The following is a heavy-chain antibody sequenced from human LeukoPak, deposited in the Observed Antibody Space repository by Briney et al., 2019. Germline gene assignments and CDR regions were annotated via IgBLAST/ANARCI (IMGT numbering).Heavy chain of an antibody. V-gene: IGHV1-18*01. CDR1: GYTFTSYG. D-gene: IGHD6-19*01. CDR3: ARESRNIAVAGTTPDNDY. Sequence: ASAKVSCKASGYTFTSYGISWVRQAPGQGLEWMGWISAYNGNTNYAQKLQGRVTMTTDTSTSTAYMELRSLRSDDTAVYCCARESRNIAVAGTTPDNDYWGQGTLVTVSS. J-gene: IGHJ4*02. CDR2: ISAYNGNT.